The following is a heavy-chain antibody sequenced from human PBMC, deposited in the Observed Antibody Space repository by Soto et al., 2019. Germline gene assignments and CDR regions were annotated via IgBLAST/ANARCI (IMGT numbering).Heavy chain of an antibody. CDR2: MKPNSGNT. J-gene: IGHJ4*02. D-gene: IGHD2-15*01. Sequence: QVQLVQSGAEVKKHGASVKVSCKSSGYTFTSYDINWVRQATGQGLEWMGWMKPNSGNTGYAQKFEGLVTMNRNSSLSKEYMELRSLRSEDTAVYYWARSTRGVVAATRSIEYWGQGTLVTVSS. CDR3: ARSTRGVVAATRSIEY. CDR1: GYTFTSYD. V-gene: IGHV1-8*01.